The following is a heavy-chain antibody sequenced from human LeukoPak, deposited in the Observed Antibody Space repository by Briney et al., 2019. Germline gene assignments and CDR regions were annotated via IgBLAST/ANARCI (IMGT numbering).Heavy chain of an antibody. CDR2: MSSSDDGR. CDR1: GFTFSSYG. D-gene: IGHD2-15*01. CDR3: AKAPVTSCRGAFCYPFDY. V-gene: IGHV3-23*01. Sequence: PGGSLRLSCAASGFTFSSYGMSWVRQAPGKGLEWVSAMSSSDDGRYYAASVRGRFTISRDTSRSTLYLQMNSLRAEDAAVYYCAKAPVTSCRGAFCYPFDYWGQGTLVTVS. J-gene: IGHJ4*02.